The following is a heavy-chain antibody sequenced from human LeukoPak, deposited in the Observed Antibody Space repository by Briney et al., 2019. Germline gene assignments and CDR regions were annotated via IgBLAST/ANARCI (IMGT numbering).Heavy chain of an antibody. D-gene: IGHD2-21*01. CDR1: GYTFTGYY. J-gene: IGHJ4*02. CDR2: INPNSGGT. Sequence: ASVKVSCKATGYTFTGYYMHWVRQAPGQGLEWMGWINPNSGGTNYAQKFQGRVTMTRDTSISTAYMELSRLRSDDTAVYYCARGAYCGGDCYSDYWGQGTLVTVSS. CDR3: ARGAYCGGDCYSDY. V-gene: IGHV1-2*02.